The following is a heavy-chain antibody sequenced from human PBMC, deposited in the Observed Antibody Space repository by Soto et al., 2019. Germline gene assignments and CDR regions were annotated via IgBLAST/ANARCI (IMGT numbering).Heavy chain of an antibody. V-gene: IGHV3-23*01. J-gene: IGHJ5*02. CDR2: ISGSGGST. Sequence: PGGSLRLSCAASGFTFSSYAMSWVRQAPGKGLEWVSAISGSGGSTYYADSVKGRFTISRDNSKNTLYLQMNSLRAEDTAVYYCAKSFGSGGVAWSDPWGQGTLVTVSS. CDR3: AKSFGSGGVAWSDP. D-gene: IGHD3-3*01. CDR1: GFTFSSYA.